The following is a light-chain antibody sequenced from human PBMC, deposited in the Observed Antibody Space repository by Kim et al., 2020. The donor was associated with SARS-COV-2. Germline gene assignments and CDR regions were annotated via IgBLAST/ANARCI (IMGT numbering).Light chain of an antibody. V-gene: IGKV3-11*01. CDR3: QQRNTWPWT. CDR2: DTS. J-gene: IGKJ1*01. Sequence: LSPGERATLSCRASESVSIYLAWYQQKAGQAPRLLIYDTSKRATGTPARFSGSRSGADFTLTISSLEPEDFAVYHCQQRNTWPWTFGQGTKVDIK. CDR1: ESVSIY.